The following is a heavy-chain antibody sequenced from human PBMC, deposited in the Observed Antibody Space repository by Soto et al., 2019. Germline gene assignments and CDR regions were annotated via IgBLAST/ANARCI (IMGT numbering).Heavy chain of an antibody. J-gene: IGHJ3*02. CDR2: IYPSDSDT. CDR3: ARPSGYYYGSTFDI. Sequence: PXESLTISYTGSGYSFTSYWIALVRQMRGKGLEWMGIIYPSDSDTRYSPSFQGQVTFSADKSISTAYLQWSSLKASDTAMYYCARPSGYYYGSTFDIWGQGTMVTV. D-gene: IGHD3-22*01. CDR1: GYSFTSYW. V-gene: IGHV5-51*01.